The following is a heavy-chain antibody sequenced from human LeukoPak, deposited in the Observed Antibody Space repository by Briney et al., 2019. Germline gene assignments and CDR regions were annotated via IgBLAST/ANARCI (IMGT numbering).Heavy chain of an antibody. V-gene: IGHV4-59*08. CDR1: GDSITTYY. D-gene: IGHD3-22*01. Sequence: SETLSLTCTVSGDSITTYYWSWIRQPPGKGLEWIGYIYYSGSTYYNPSLKSRVTISVDTSKNQFSLKLSSVTAADTAVYYCARVSIYDSSGYPFDYWGQGTLVTVSS. CDR2: IYYSGST. J-gene: IGHJ4*02. CDR3: ARVSIYDSSGYPFDY.